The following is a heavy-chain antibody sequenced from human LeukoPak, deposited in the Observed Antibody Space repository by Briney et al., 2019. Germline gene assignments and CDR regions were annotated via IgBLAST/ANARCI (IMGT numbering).Heavy chain of an antibody. CDR2: ISRTGTDT. D-gene: IGHD3/OR15-3a*01. V-gene: IGHV3-23*01. J-gene: IGHJ6*02. Sequence: QSGGSLRLSCAASGFTFTNCVMTWVRRAPGKGLEWVSGISRTGTDTYYGDSVKGRFTISRDNSKNTLYLQMTSLRAEDTAVYYCAKGDFDFWTGYPDYYYNGLNVWGQGTTVTVSS. CDR1: GFTFTNCV. CDR3: AKGDFDFWTGYPDYYYNGLNV.